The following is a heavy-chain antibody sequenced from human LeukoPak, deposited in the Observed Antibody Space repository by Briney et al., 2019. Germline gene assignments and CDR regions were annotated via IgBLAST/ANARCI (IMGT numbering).Heavy chain of an antibody. D-gene: IGHD1-26*01. CDR2: IYTTGTT. J-gene: IGHJ4*02. CDR3: ARQGYTASYYFLDF. V-gene: IGHV4-61*02. Sequence: SETLSLTCTVSGGSFNSGSYYWSWIRQPAGKGLEWLGRIYTTGTTHFNPALRSRLTMSVDTSKNQFSLKLTSVTAADTAVYFCARQGYTASYYFLDFWSQGTLVTVSS. CDR1: GGSFNSGSYY.